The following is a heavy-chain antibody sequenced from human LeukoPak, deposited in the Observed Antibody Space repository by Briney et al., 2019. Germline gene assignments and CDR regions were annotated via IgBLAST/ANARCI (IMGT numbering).Heavy chain of an antibody. CDR1: GGSSTGYY. Sequence: SETLSLTCAVYGGSSTGYYWSWIRQPPGKGLEWIGEINDDGSSNYSPSLKNRVTISVDTSKNQFSLKLSSVTAADTAVYYCARLPPDAFDIWGQGTMVTVSS. CDR2: INDDGSS. CDR3: ARLPPDAFDI. J-gene: IGHJ3*02. V-gene: IGHV4-34*01.